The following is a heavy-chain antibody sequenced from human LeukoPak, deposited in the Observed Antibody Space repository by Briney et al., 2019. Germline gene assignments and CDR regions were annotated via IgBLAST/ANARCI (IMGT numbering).Heavy chain of an antibody. J-gene: IGHJ5*02. V-gene: IGHV4-34*01. Sequence: PSETLSLTCAVYGGSFSGYYWSWIRQPPGKGLEWIGEINHSGSTNYNPSLKSRVTISVDTSKQQFSLRLNSVTAADTAVYYCARVLTFCGGDCYPRWFDPWGQGTLVTVSS. CDR3: ARVLTFCGGDCYPRWFDP. D-gene: IGHD2-21*02. CDR2: INHSGST. CDR1: GGSFSGYY.